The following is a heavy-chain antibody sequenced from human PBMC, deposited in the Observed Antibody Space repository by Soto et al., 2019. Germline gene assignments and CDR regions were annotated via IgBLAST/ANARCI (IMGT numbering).Heavy chain of an antibody. Sequence: SETLSLTCAVYGGSFSGYYWSWIRQPPWKGLEWIGEINHSGSTNYNPSLKSRVTISVDTSKNQFSLKLSSVTAADTAVYYCAREAVVTPNPVYKWFDPWGQGSLVTLTS. J-gene: IGHJ5*02. V-gene: IGHV4-34*01. CDR2: INHSGST. D-gene: IGHD2-21*02. CDR3: AREAVVTPNPVYKWFDP. CDR1: GGSFSGYY.